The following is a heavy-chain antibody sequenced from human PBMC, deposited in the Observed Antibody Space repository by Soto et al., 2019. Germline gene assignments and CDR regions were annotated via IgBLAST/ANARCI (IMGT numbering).Heavy chain of an antibody. CDR2: IIPIFGTA. CDR1: GGTFSSYA. Sequence: SVKVSCKASGGTFSSYAISWVRQAPGQGLEWMGGIIPIFGTANYAQKFQGRVTITADESTSTAYMELSSLRSEDTAVYYCARGANLPKYYYYGMDDWGQGTTVTVSS. J-gene: IGHJ6*02. V-gene: IGHV1-69*13. CDR3: ARGANLPKYYYYGMDD.